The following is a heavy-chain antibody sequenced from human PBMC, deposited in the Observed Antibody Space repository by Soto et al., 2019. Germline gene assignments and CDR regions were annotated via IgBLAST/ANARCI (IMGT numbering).Heavy chain of an antibody. J-gene: IGHJ5*02. CDR2: INNNGDIT. CDR3: AKNAWNLLGWFDP. V-gene: IGHV3-23*01. Sequence: GGSLRLSCAASRFTFSASAMSWVRQAPGKGLEWVSTINNNGDITHYADSVKGRFTISRDNSKNTVYLQMNSLRADDTAVYYCAKNAWNLLGWFDPWGQGSMVTVSS. CDR1: RFTFSASA. D-gene: IGHD1-1*01.